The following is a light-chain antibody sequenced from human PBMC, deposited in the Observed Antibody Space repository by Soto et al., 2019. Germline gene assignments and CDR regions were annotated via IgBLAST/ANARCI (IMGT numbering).Light chain of an antibody. V-gene: IGLV1-47*01. Sequence: QSVLTQPPSASGTPGQRVTISCSGSSSNIGSHYVYWYQQLPGTAPKLLIYRDNQRPSGVPDRFSGSKSGTSASLAISGLRSEDEADYYGAAWDDSLSGVIFGGGTKLTVL. CDR3: AAWDDSLSGVI. J-gene: IGLJ2*01. CDR2: RDN. CDR1: SSNIGSHY.